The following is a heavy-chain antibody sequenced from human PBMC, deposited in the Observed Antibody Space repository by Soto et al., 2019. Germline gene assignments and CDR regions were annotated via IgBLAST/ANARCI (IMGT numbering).Heavy chain of an antibody. J-gene: IGHJ6*02. Sequence: KPSETLSLTCSVSGGSVRSANHFWNWIRQPPGRGLEWLGYMYYTGVTNYNPSLKSRVSMSVDTSKDQFSLNLTSLTAADTAVYYCAQGGEPLGYYGLDVWGQGTTVTVSS. CDR3: AQGGEPLGYYGLDV. V-gene: IGHV4-61*01. CDR2: MYYTGVT. CDR1: GGSVRSANHF.